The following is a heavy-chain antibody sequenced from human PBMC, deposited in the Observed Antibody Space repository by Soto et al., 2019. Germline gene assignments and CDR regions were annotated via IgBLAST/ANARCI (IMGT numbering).Heavy chain of an antibody. J-gene: IGHJ5*02. CDR2: VSGDNSHT. Sequence: QVQLVQSGAEVKKPGASVKVSCKASGYTFTAHGISWVRQAPGRGLEWMGWVSGDNSHTNYAQSLLDRVTMTTDISTNTAYMELRSLRSDDTAVYYCARDLGYCRSGTCYREWFDPWGQGTLVTVSS. CDR1: GYTFTAHG. CDR3: ARDLGYCRSGTCYREWFDP. D-gene: IGHD2-2*01. V-gene: IGHV1-18*01.